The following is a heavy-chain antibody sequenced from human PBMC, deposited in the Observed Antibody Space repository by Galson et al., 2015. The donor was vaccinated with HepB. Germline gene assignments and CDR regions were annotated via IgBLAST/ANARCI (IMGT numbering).Heavy chain of an antibody. D-gene: IGHD4-17*01. Sequence: SVKVSCKASGYTFTSYYMHWARQAPGQGLEWMGIINPSGGSTSYAQKFQGRVTMTRDTSTSTVYMELSSLRSEDTAVYYCARLVYGDNAPFDYWGQGTLVTVSS. CDR3: ARLVYGDNAPFDY. V-gene: IGHV1-46*01. CDR1: GYTFTSYY. CDR2: INPSGGST. J-gene: IGHJ4*02.